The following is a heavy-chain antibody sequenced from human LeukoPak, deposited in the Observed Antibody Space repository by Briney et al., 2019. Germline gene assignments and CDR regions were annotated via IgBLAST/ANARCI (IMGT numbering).Heavy chain of an antibody. J-gene: IGHJ3*02. CDR2: IIPIFGTA. CDR3: ASFLGYCTNGVCTDAFDI. CDR1: GYTFTSYA. V-gene: IGHV1-69*13. Sequence: GASVKVSCKASGYTFTSYAISWVRQAPGQGLEWMGGIIPIFGTANYAQKFQGRVTITADESTSTAYMELSSLRSEDTAVYYCASFLGYCTNGVCTDAFDIWGQGTMVTVSS. D-gene: IGHD2-8*01.